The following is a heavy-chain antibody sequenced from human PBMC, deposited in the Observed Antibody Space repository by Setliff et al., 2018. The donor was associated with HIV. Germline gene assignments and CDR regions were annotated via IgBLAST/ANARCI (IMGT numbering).Heavy chain of an antibody. Sequence: PSETLSLTCTVSGGSISTGGYYWSWIRQQPGKGLEWIGYSDYNGRTYYNPSLKSRVTISVDTSKNQFSLKLSSVTAADTAVYYCAREGSPIYYFDYWSQGTLVTVSS. D-gene: IGHD3-10*01. V-gene: IGHV4-31*03. CDR2: SDYNGRT. J-gene: IGHJ4*02. CDR1: GGSISTGGYY. CDR3: AREGSPIYYFDY.